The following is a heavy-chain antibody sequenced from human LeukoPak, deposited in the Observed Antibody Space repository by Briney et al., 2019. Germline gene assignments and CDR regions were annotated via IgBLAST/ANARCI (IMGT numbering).Heavy chain of an antibody. CDR2: INQDGSEE. CDR3: VRDGGVSGYDLLDY. CDR1: GFTFSNYW. D-gene: IGHD5-12*01. Sequence: GGSLRLSCAASGFTFSNYWMTWVRQAPGKGLELVAHINQDGSEEHYMDSAKARFTISRDNAKNSLSLQTNSLRAEDTAVYYCVRDGGVSGYDLLDYWGQGTLVTVSS. V-gene: IGHV3-7*01. J-gene: IGHJ4*02.